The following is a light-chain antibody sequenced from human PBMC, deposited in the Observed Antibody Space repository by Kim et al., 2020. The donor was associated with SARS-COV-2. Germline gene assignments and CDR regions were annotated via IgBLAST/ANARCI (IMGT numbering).Light chain of an antibody. Sequence: LTQPPSASGTPGQRVTISCSGSSSNIGSDYVYWYQQLPGTAPKLLIYRNNQRPSGVPDRFSGSKSGTSASLAISGLRSEDEADYYCASWDDSLVFGG. V-gene: IGLV1-47*01. CDR3: ASWDDSLV. CDR2: RNN. J-gene: IGLJ2*01. CDR1: SSNIGSDY.